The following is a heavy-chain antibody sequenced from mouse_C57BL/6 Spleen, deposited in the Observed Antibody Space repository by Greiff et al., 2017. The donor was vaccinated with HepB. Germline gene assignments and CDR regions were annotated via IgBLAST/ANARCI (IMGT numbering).Heavy chain of an antibody. V-gene: IGHV1-64*01. CDR2: IHPNSGST. Sequence: QVQLQQSGAELVKPGASVKLSCKASGYTFTSYWMHWVKQRPGQGLEWIGMIHPNSGSTNYNEKFKSKATLTVDKSSSTAYMQLSSLTSEDSAVYYCASGRGGYYAFAYWGQGTLVTVSA. D-gene: IGHD2-3*01. CDR3: ASGRGGYYAFAY. CDR1: GYTFTSYW. J-gene: IGHJ3*01.